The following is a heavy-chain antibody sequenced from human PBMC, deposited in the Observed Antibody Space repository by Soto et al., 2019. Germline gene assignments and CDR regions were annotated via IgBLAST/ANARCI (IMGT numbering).Heavy chain of an antibody. J-gene: IGHJ6*02. CDR3: ARDRPHYGSGSPTYYYGMDV. Sequence: QVQLQESGPGLVKPSETLSLTCTVSGGSISSYYWSWIRQPAGKGLEWIGRIYTSGSTNYNPSLKSRVTMSVDTSKNQFSLKLSSVTAADTAVYYCARDRPHYGSGSPTYYYGMDVWGQGTTVTVSS. CDR1: GGSISSYY. V-gene: IGHV4-4*07. D-gene: IGHD3-10*01. CDR2: IYTSGST.